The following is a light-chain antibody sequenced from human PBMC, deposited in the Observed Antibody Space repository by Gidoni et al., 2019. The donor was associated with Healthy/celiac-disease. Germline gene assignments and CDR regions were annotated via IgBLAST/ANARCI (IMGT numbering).Light chain of an antibody. Sequence: QSALTQPASVSGSPGQSITLSCTGTSSDVGGYNYVSWYQQHPGKAPKLMIYDVSNRTSGVSNRFSGSKSGNTASLTISGLQAEDEADYYCSSYTSSSTLYVFGTGTKVTVL. CDR2: DVS. CDR1: SSDVGGYNY. V-gene: IGLV2-14*03. CDR3: SSYTSSSTLYV. J-gene: IGLJ1*01.